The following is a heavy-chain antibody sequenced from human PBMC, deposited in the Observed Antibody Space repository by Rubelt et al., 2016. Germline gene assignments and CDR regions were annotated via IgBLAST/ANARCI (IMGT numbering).Heavy chain of an antibody. D-gene: IGHD6-6*01. CDR2: IYSSGTT. J-gene: IGHJ4*02. Sequence: RQAPGKGLEWVSIIYSSGTTYYADSVKGRFTISRDNYNNRVFLQMNSLRAEDTAFYFCARYSSSSGGFDYWGQGTLVTVSS. V-gene: IGHV3-53*01. CDR3: ARYSSSSGGFDY.